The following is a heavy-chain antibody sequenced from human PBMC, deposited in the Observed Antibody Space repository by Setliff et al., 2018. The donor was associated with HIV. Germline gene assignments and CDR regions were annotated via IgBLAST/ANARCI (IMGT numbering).Heavy chain of an antibody. CDR1: GGTFSGYG. V-gene: IGHV1-46*01. D-gene: IGHD3-10*01. J-gene: IGHJ5*02. Sequence: ASVKVSCKASGGTFSGYGVNWARQAPGQGLEWMGIIDPSGGSTRYAQKFQGRVTMTRDTSTNTVYMELSSLRSEDKAVYYCGRDSSFGERPNWFDPWGQGTLVTVSS. CDR2: IDPSGGST. CDR3: GRDSSFGERPNWFDP.